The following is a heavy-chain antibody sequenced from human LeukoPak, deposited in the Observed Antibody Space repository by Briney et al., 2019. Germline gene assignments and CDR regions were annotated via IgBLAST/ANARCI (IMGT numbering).Heavy chain of an antibody. J-gene: IGHJ3*02. CDR1: GGSFSGYY. V-gene: IGHV4-34*01. CDR3: ARDEAHPNTYYLGSGSYYARLDI. Sequence: PSETLSLTCAVYGGSFSGYYWSWIRQPPGKGLEWIGEINHSGSTNYNPSLKSRVTISVDTSKNQFSLKLSSVTAADTAVYYCARDEAHPNTYYLGSGSYYARLDIWGQGQWSPSLQ. CDR2: INHSGST. D-gene: IGHD3-10*01.